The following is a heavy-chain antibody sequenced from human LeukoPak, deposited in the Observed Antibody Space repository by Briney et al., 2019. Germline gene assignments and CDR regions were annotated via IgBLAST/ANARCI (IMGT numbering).Heavy chain of an antibody. CDR2: ISGDGGST. CDR1: GFPFDDYA. CDR3: ARDGTVPAGFYY. D-gene: IGHD2-2*01. Sequence: PGGPLRLFCAASGFPFDDYAMHWVRQAPGKGLEWVSLISGDGGSTYYADSVKGRFTISRDNSKNSLYLQLNSQRAEDTAVYYCARDGTVPAGFYYWGQGTLVTVSS. J-gene: IGHJ4*02. V-gene: IGHV3-43*02.